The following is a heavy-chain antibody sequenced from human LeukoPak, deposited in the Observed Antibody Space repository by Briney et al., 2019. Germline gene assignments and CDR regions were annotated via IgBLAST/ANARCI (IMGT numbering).Heavy chain of an antibody. J-gene: IGHJ6*02. CDR2: IYHSGST. D-gene: IGHD6-13*01. CDR3: AREEQQLVLGMDV. Sequence: PSGTPSLTCAVSGGSISSSNWWSWVRQPPGKGLEWIGEIYHSGSTNYNPSLKSRVTISVDKSKNQFSLKLSSVTAADTAVYYCAREEQQLVLGMDVWGQGTTVTVSS. V-gene: IGHV4-4*02. CDR1: GGSISSSNW.